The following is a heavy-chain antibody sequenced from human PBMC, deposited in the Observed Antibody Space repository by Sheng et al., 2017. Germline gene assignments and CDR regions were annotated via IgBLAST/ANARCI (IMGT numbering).Heavy chain of an antibody. CDR1: GGTFSSYA. D-gene: IGHD3-10*01. J-gene: IGHJ6*03. V-gene: IGHV1-69*05. CDR3: AGRRDPMVQDNYYYMDV. Sequence: QVQLVQSGAEVKKPGSSVKVSCKASGGTFSSYAISWVRQAPGQGLEWMGGIIPIFGTANYAQKFQGRVTITTDESTSTAYMELSSLRSEDTAVYYCAGRRDPMVQDNYYYMDVWGKGTTVTVSS. CDR2: IIPIFGTA.